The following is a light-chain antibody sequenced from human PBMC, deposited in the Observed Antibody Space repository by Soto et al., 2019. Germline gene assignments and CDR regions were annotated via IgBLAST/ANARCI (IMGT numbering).Light chain of an antibody. CDR2: SDD. V-gene: IGLV1-44*01. Sequence: QSALTQPPSRSGTPGQRVTISCSGSNSNIGRYSVNWYQHFPGTAPKILIYSDDERPSGVPDRFSGSKSGTSAFLAISGLQSEDEAEYYCAAWDDNLNGPLFGGGTKLTVL. J-gene: IGLJ3*02. CDR1: NSNIGRYS. CDR3: AAWDDNLNGPL.